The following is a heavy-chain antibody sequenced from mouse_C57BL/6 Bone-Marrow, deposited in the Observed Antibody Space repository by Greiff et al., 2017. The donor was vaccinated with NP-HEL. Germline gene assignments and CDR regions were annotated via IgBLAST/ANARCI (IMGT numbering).Heavy chain of an antibody. CDR3: TRDRPSSPFAY. Sequence: EVQRVESGEGLVKPGGSLKLSCAASGFTFSSYAMSWVRQTPEKRLEWVAYISSGGDYIYYADTVKGRFTISRDNARNTLYLQMSSLKSEDTAMYYCTRDRPSSPFAYWGQGTLVTVSA. CDR1: GFTFSSYA. V-gene: IGHV5-9-1*02. D-gene: IGHD3-1*01. CDR2: ISSGGDYI. J-gene: IGHJ3*01.